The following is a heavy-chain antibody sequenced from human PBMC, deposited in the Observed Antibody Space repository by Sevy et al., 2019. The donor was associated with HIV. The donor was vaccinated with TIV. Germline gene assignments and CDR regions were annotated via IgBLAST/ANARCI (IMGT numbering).Heavy chain of an antibody. CDR2: ISGSGGSV. CDR1: GCTFSIYN. CDR3: ARGDCRDDRCLAFDY. Sequence: GGSLRLSCAASGCTFSIYNMNWVRQASGAGLEWVSSISGSGGSVYYADSVKGRFTISRDNARNSLYLQINSLTAEDTALYYCARGDCRDDRCLAFDYWSQGTLVTVSS. D-gene: IGHD3-22*01. V-gene: IGHV3-21*01. J-gene: IGHJ4*02.